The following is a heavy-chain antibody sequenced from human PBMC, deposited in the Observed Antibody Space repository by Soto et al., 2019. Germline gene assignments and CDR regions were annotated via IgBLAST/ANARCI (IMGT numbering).Heavy chain of an antibody. CDR1: GYTFTSYD. CDR2: MNPNSGNT. Sequence: ASVKVSCKASGYTFTSYDINWVRQATGQGLEWMGWMNPNSGNTGYAQKFQGRVTMTRNTSISTAYMELSSLRSEDTAVYYCARVGYGDSLYYYYYYMDVWGKGTTVTVSS. V-gene: IGHV1-8*01. CDR3: ARVGYGDSLYYYYYYMDV. D-gene: IGHD4-17*01. J-gene: IGHJ6*03.